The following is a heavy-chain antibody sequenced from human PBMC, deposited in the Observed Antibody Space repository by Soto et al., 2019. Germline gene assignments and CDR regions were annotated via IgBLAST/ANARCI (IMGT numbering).Heavy chain of an antibody. CDR1: GGTFSSSP. Sequence: QVQLVQSGAEVKRPGSSVKVSCKASGGTFSSSPISWVRPAPGQGLEWMGGTNGNLGTGNYAQKFRGRLTITTDISTTTAYMELSSLTSEDTAVYYCARRDSHGYFRYFDNWGQGTLVTVSS. V-gene: IGHV1-69*06. J-gene: IGHJ4*02. D-gene: IGHD4-17*01. CDR2: TNGNLGTG. CDR3: ARRDSHGYFRYFDN.